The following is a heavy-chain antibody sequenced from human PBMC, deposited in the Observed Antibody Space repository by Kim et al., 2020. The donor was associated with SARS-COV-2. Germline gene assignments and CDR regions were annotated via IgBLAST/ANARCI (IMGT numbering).Heavy chain of an antibody. V-gene: IGHV1-18*01. Sequence: ASVKVSCKASGYTFTSYGISWVRQAPGQGLEWMGWISAYNGNTNYAQKLQGRVTMTTDTSTSTAYMELRSLRSDDTAVYYCARDWGSSSWNAGGWFDPWGQGTLVTVSS. CDR2: ISAYNGNT. J-gene: IGHJ5*02. CDR3: ARDWGSSSWNAGGWFDP. D-gene: IGHD6-13*01. CDR1: GYTFTSYG.